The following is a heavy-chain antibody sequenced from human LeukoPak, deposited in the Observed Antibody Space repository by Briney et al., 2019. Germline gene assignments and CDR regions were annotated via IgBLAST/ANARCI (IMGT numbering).Heavy chain of an antibody. J-gene: IGHJ3*02. V-gene: IGHV1-69*04. D-gene: IGHD3-3*01. CDR1: GGTFSSYA. CDR2: IIPILGIA. CDR3: ARDPGYDFWSGYPYAFDI. Sequence: SVKVSCKASGGTFSSYAISWVRQAPGQGLEWMGRIIPILGIANYAQKFQGRVTITADKSTSTAYMELSSLRSEDTAVYYCARDPGYDFWSGYPYAFDIWGQGTMVTVSS.